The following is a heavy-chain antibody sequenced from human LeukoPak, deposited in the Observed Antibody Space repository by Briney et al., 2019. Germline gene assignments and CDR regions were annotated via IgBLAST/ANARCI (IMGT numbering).Heavy chain of an antibody. CDR3: AXXXXGPRSKRVGIDV. V-gene: IGHV4-59*01. Sequence: SETLSLTCTGSGGSISSYYWSWIRQPPGKGLEWIGYIYYSGSTNYNPSLKSRVTISVDTSKNQFSLKLSSVTAADTAVYFCAXXXXGPRSKRVGIDVWGQGTTVTVSS. CDR2: IYYSGST. D-gene: IGHD6-25*01. J-gene: IGHJ6*02. CDR1: GGSISSYY.